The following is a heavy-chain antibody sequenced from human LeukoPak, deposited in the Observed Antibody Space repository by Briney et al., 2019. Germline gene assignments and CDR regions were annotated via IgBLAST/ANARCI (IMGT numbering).Heavy chain of an antibody. V-gene: IGHV4-34*01. CDR2: INHSGST. Sequence: SETLSLTCAVYGGSFSGYYWSWIRQPPGKGLEWIGEINHSGSTNYNPSLKSRVTTSVDTSKNQFSLKLSSVTAADTAVYYCARIAYYDILTGYSIDAFDIWGQGTMVTVSS. CDR1: GGSFSGYY. D-gene: IGHD3-9*01. CDR3: ARIAYYDILTGYSIDAFDI. J-gene: IGHJ3*02.